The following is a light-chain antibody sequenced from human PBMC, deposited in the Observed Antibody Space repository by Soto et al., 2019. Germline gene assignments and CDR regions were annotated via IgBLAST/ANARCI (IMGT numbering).Light chain of an antibody. CDR3: QQYNSYSTT. V-gene: IGKV1-5*01. Sequence: DIQMTQSPSTLSASVGDRFTITCVASQSISSYLNWYQQKPGKAPKLLIYDASSLESGVPSRFSGSGSGTEFTLTISSLQPDDFATYYCQQYNSYSTTFGGGTKVDIK. J-gene: IGKJ4*01. CDR1: QSISSY. CDR2: DAS.